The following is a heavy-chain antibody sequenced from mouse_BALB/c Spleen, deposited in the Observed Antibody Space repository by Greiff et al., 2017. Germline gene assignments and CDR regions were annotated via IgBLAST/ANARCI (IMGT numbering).Heavy chain of an antibody. CDR1: GYTFTDYE. V-gene: IGHV1-15*01. CDR3: TREDTTRYFDV. CDR2: IDPETGGT. D-gene: IGHD1-1*01. Sequence: QVQLKQSGAELVRPGASVTLSCKASGYTFTDYEMHWVKQTPVHGLEWIGAIDPETGGTAYNQKFKGKATLTADKSSSTAYMELRSLTSEDSAVYYCTREDTTRYFDVWGAGTTVTVSS. J-gene: IGHJ1*01.